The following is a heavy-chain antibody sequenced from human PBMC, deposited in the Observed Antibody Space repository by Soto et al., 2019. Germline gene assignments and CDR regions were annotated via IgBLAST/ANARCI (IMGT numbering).Heavy chain of an antibody. CDR3: ERADLEVVVVAATLSAFDY. CDR2: IYYSGST. CDR1: GGSISSGGYY. D-gene: IGHD2-15*01. V-gene: IGHV4-31*03. J-gene: IGHJ4*02. Sequence: SETLSLTGTVSGGSISSGGYYWSWIRQHPGKGLEWSGYIYYSGSTYYNPSLKSRGTISVDRANSHFSLKLSSVTAAETAVYYCERADLEVVVVAATLSAFDYWGQGTLVTVSS.